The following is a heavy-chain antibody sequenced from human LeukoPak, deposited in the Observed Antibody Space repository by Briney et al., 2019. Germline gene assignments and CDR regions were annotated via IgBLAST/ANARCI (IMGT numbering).Heavy chain of an antibody. CDR3: SREDY. CDR1: GYTFTGYY. Sequence: ASVKVSCKASGYTFTGYYLHWVRQAPGQGLEWVGWINPNSGDTYYAQKFQGRVTMTRDTSSSTENMELSRLRSDDTAVYFCSREDYWGQGTLVTVSS. V-gene: IGHV1-2*02. CDR2: INPNSGDT. J-gene: IGHJ4*02.